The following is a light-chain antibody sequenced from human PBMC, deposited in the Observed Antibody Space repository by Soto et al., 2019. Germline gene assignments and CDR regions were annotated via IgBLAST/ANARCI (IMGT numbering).Light chain of an antibody. J-gene: IGLJ3*02. Sequence: QPVLTQPPSVSGAPGQRVTISCIESSSDIGAGYDVHWYQQLPGTAPKLLIYGNSNRPSGVPDRFSGSKSGTSASLAITGLQAEDEADYYCQSYDSSLSGSVFGGGTKLTVL. CDR3: QSYDSSLSGSV. CDR1: SSDIGAGYD. V-gene: IGLV1-40*01. CDR2: GNS.